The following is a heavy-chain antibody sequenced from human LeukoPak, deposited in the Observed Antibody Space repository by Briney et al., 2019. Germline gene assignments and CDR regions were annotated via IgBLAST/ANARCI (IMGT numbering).Heavy chain of an antibody. D-gene: IGHD1-20*01. J-gene: IGHJ4*02. CDR3: GRDISGIDGLRYFDY. CDR2: ITYSGGDT. CDR1: GFTFRSYA. Sequence: GGSLRLCCAASGFTFRSYAMSWVRQTPEKGLEWVSAITYSGGDTFHADSVKGRFTISRDNAKNSLYLQMNSLRAEDTAVYYCGRDISGIDGLRYFDYWGQGTLVTVSS. V-gene: IGHV3-21*04.